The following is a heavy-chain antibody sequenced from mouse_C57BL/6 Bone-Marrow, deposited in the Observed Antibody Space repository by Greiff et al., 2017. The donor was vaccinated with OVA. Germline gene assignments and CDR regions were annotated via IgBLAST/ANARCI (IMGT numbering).Heavy chain of an antibody. CDR2: IYPRSGNT. Sequence: QVQLKESGAELARPGASVKLSCKASGYTFTSYGISWVKQRTGQGLEWIGEIYPRSGNTYYNEKFKGKATLTADKSSSTAYMELRSLTSEDSAVYFCARSDLYYYGSSYYWYFDVWGTGTTVTVSS. V-gene: IGHV1-81*01. CDR3: ARSDLYYYGSSYYWYFDV. J-gene: IGHJ1*03. D-gene: IGHD1-1*01. CDR1: GYTFTSYG.